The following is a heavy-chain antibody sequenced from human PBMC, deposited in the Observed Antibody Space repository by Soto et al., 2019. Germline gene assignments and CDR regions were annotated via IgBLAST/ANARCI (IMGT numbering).Heavy chain of an antibody. CDR3: ARVPLTCGGDCYIADY. CDR1: GFTFSTYN. D-gene: IGHD2-21*02. V-gene: IGHV3-48*02. J-gene: IGHJ4*02. CDR2: ISSSSRAI. Sequence: AVGSLRLSCAASGFTFSTYNMNWVRQAPGKGLEWVSYISSSSRAIYYADSVKGRFTISRDNAKNSLYLQMNSLRDEDTAVYYCARVPLTCGGDCYIADYWGQGTLVTVSS.